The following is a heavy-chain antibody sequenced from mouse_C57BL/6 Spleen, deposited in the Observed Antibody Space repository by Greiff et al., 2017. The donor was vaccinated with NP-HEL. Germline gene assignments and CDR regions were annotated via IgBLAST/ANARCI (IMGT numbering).Heavy chain of an antibody. CDR1: GYTFTDYY. D-gene: IGHD2-5*01. CDR2: INPNNGGT. CDR3: AKRVVTHDYALDY. V-gene: IGHV1-26*01. J-gene: IGHJ4*01. Sequence: VQLQQSGPELVKPGASVKISCKASGYTFTDYYMNWVKQSHGKSLEWIGDINPNNGGTSYNQKFKGKATLTVANSSSTAYMELRSLTSEYSAVYYCAKRVVTHDYALDYWGKGTSVTVSS.